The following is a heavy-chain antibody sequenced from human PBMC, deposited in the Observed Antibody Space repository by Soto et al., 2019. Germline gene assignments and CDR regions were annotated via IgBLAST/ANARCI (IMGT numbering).Heavy chain of an antibody. D-gene: IGHD6-19*01. J-gene: IGHJ3*02. CDR3: SHVDAAVAGTGAFDI. CDR1: GFSLSTSGVG. Sequence: QITLKESGPTLVKPTQTLTVTCTFSGFSLSTSGVGVGWIRQPLGKALEWLALIYWDDDKYYSPSLKSSLTITKDTSKNQVVLTMTNMDPVDTATYYCSHVDAAVAGTGAFDIWGQGTKVTVST. V-gene: IGHV2-5*02. CDR2: IYWDDDK.